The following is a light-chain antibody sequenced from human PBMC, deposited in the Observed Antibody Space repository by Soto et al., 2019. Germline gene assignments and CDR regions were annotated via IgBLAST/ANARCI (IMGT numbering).Light chain of an antibody. Sequence: TLSLSPGERATLACRASQSVSSSYLAWYQQKPGQAPRLLIYGASSRATGIPDRFSGSGSGTDFTLTISRLEPEDFAVYYSQQYGSSVLTFGGGTKVDIK. V-gene: IGKV3-20*01. J-gene: IGKJ4*01. CDR3: QQYGSSVLT. CDR1: QSVSSSY. CDR2: GAS.